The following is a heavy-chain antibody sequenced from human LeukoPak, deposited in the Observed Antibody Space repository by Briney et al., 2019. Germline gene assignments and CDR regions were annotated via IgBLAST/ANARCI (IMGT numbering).Heavy chain of an antibody. Sequence: GGSLRLSCAASGFTFSSYSMNWVRQAPGKGLEWVSYISQSSDRIYHADSVKGRFTISRDNAKNSLYLQMNSLGAEDTAVYYCASGAAAGTFDPWGQGTLVTVSS. CDR1: GFTFSSYS. D-gene: IGHD6-13*01. J-gene: IGHJ5*02. V-gene: IGHV3-48*04. CDR3: ASGAAAGTFDP. CDR2: ISQSSDRI.